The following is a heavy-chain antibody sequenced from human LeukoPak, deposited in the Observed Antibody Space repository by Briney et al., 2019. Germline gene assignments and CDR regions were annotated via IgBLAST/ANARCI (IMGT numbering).Heavy chain of an antibody. CDR1: GGSISSSSYY. V-gene: IGHV4-39*07. D-gene: IGHD2-21*02. Sequence: SETLSLTCTVSGGSISSSSYYWGWIRQPPGKGLEWIGSIYYSGSTYYNPSLKSRVTISVDTSKNQFSLKLSSVPAADTAVYYCARGDTAYCGGDCYSSWFDPWGQGTLVTVSS. J-gene: IGHJ5*02. CDR3: ARGDTAYCGGDCYSSWFDP. CDR2: IYYSGST.